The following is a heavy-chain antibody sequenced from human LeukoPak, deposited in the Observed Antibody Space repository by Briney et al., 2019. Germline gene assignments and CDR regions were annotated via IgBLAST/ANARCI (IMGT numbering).Heavy chain of an antibody. CDR2: ISHSGST. Sequence: SETLSLTCAVYGGSFSGYYWSWIRQPPGKGLEWIGEISHSGSTNYNPSLKSRVTISVDTSKNQFSLKLSSVTAADTAVYYCARAVAGTVFDYWGQGTLVTVSS. J-gene: IGHJ4*02. D-gene: IGHD6-19*01. CDR1: GGSFSGYY. CDR3: ARAVAGTVFDY. V-gene: IGHV4-34*01.